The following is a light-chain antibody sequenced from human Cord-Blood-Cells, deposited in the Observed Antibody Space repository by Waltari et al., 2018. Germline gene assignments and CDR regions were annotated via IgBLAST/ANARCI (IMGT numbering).Light chain of an antibody. Sequence: DIQMTQSPSSLSASVGDRVTITSRASQSISSYLNWYQQKPGKAPKLLIYAASSLQSGVPSRFSGSGSGTDFTLTIISLQPEDFATYYCQQSYSTRRTFGQGTKLEIK. CDR2: AAS. V-gene: IGKV1-39*01. J-gene: IGKJ2*02. CDR3: QQSYSTRRT. CDR1: QSISSY.